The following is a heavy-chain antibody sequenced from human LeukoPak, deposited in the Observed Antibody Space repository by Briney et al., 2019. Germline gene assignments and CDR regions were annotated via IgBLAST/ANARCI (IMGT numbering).Heavy chain of an antibody. CDR2: KKQDGSEK. CDR3: ARSLYGETY. J-gene: IGHJ4*02. Sequence: GGSLRLSCAASGFTFSSHWMSWVRQAPGKGLEWVAKKKQDGSEKYYVDSVKGRFTISRDNTKNSLFLQMNSLRAEDTAVYYCARSLYGETYWGQGTLVTVSS. CDR1: GFTFSSHW. V-gene: IGHV3-7*02. D-gene: IGHD4-17*01.